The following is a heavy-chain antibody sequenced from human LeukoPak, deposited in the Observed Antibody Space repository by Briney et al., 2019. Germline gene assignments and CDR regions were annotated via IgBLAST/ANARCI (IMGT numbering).Heavy chain of an antibody. Sequence: PGGSLRLSCAASGFTFGSYAMSWVRQAPGKGLEWVSAISGSGGSTYYADSVKGRFTISRDNSKNTLYLQMNSLRAEDTAVYYCAKGVYSSSYGMDVWGQGTTVTVSS. J-gene: IGHJ6*02. CDR2: ISGSGGST. CDR1: GFTFGSYA. V-gene: IGHV3-23*01. D-gene: IGHD6-6*01. CDR3: AKGVYSSSYGMDV.